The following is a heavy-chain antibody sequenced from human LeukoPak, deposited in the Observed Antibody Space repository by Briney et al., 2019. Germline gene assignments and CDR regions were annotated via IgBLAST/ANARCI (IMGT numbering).Heavy chain of an antibody. CDR3: ARGQARLGWFDP. D-gene: IGHD6-19*01. Sequence: SETLSLTCTVSDGFIGSTSYSWGWIRQPPGKGLEWIGNIFYSGRTYYNPSLKSRVTISVDTSKNQFSLKLRSGTAADTAVYYCARGQARLGWFDPWGQGTLVTVSS. V-gene: IGHV4-39*07. J-gene: IGHJ5*02. CDR1: DGFIGSTSYS. CDR2: IFYSGRT.